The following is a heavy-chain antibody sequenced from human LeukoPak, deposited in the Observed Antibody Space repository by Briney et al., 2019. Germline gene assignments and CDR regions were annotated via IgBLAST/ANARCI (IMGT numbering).Heavy chain of an antibody. V-gene: IGHV4-59*08. D-gene: IGHD3-22*01. CDR3: ARHPYDSTFYYGMDV. J-gene: IGHJ6*02. CDR2: IYYSGST. Sequence: PSETLSLTCTVSGGSISSYYWSWIRQPPGKGLEWIGYIYYSGSTNYNPSLKSRVTISVDTSKNQFSLKLSFVTAADTAVYYCARHPYDSTFYYGMDVWGQGTTVTVSS. CDR1: GGSISSYY.